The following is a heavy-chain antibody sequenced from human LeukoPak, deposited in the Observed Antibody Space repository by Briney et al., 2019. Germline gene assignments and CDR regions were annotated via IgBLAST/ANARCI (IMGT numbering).Heavy chain of an antibody. CDR2: IYSGGRT. Sequence: PGGSLRLSCAASGFTVSTNYMSWVRQAPGKGLEWVSVIYSGGRTYYTDSVKGRFTISRDNSKNTLYLQMDSLRADDTAVYYCAGGRTYSSNTLEDYWGQGTLVTVSS. CDR3: AGGRTYSSNTLEDY. J-gene: IGHJ4*02. V-gene: IGHV3-53*01. D-gene: IGHD6-13*01. CDR1: GFTVSTNY.